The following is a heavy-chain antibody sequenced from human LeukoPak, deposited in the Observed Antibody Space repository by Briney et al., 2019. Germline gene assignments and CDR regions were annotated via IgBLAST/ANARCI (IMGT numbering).Heavy chain of an antibody. Sequence: AGGSLRLSCAASGFTFSNYGMHWVRQGPGKGLEGVAVISYDGSNRYYADSGKGRFTISRDNSKTTLYLQITSLRAEDTAVSYCANRGTYTSSCYGMDYWRQGPLVPVSS. J-gene: IGHJ4*02. V-gene: IGHV3-30*18. CDR2: ISYDGSNR. D-gene: IGHD6-13*01. CDR3: ANRGTYTSSCYGMDY. CDR1: GFTFSNYG.